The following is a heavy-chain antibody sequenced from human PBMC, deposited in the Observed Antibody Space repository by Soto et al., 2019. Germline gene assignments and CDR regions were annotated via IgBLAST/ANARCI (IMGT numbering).Heavy chain of an antibody. CDR3: ANPENDYSYMDV. V-gene: IGHV3-23*01. J-gene: IGHJ6*03. CDR2: ISGSGGST. CDR1: GFTFSSYA. Sequence: GGSLRLSCAASGFTFSSYAMSWVRQAPGKGLEWVSAISGSGGSTYYADSVKGRFTISRDNSKNTLYLQMNSLRAEDTAVYYCANPENDYSYMDVWGKGTTVTVSS.